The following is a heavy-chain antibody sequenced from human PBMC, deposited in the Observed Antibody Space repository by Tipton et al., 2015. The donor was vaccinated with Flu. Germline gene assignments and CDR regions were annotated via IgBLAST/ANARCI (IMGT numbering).Heavy chain of an antibody. CDR2: IKQDGSEK. Sequence: SLRLSCAASGFIFSGYWMIWFRQAPGKGLEWVANIKQDGSEKYYVNSVRGRFTISRDNARNSLYLQMNGLRAEDTAVYYCVRGGLAPGNYWGQGTLVTVSS. V-gene: IGHV3-7*01. J-gene: IGHJ4*02. D-gene: IGHD3-3*02. CDR3: VRGGLAPGNY. CDR1: GFIFSGYW.